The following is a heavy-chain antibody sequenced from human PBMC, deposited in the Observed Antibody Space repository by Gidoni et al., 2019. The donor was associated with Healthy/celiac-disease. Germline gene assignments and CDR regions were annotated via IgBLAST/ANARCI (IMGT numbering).Heavy chain of an antibody. CDR1: GFTFSSYA. V-gene: IGHV3-64D*09. CDR3: VKSGDGSGSYFWPSDNWFDP. D-gene: IGHD1-26*01. CDR2: ISSNGGST. Sequence: EVQLVESGGGLVQPGGSLRLSCSASGFTFSSYAMLWVRQAPGKGLEYVSAISSNGGSTYYADSVKGRFTISRDNSKNTLYLQMSSLRAEDTAVYYCVKSGDGSGSYFWPSDNWFDPWGQGTLVTVSS. J-gene: IGHJ5*02.